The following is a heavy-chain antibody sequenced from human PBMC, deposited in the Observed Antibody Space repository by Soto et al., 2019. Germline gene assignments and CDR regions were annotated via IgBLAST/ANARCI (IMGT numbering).Heavy chain of an antibody. CDR2: IYYSGST. V-gene: IGHV4-30-4*01. J-gene: IGHJ4*02. D-gene: IGHD2-21*02. CDR1: GGSISSGDYY. Sequence: SETLSLTCTVSGGSISSGDYYWSWIRQPPGKGLEWIGYIYYSGSTYYNPSLKSRVTISVDTSKNQFSLKLSSVTAADTAVYYCAREHIVVVTAIREIDYWGQGTLVTVSS. CDR3: AREHIVVVTAIREIDY.